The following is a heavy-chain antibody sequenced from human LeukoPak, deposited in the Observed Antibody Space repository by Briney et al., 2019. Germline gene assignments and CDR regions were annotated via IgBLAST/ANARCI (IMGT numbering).Heavy chain of an antibody. Sequence: GGSLRLSCAASGFTFSSYWMHWVRQGPGKGLVWVSRINSDGSSTTYADSVRGRFTISRDNAKNTLYLQMNSLRAEDTAVYYGVRVGPFGGVFDYWGQGTLVTVSS. CDR2: INSDGSST. CDR3: VRVGPFGGVFDY. V-gene: IGHV3-74*03. J-gene: IGHJ4*02. D-gene: IGHD3-16*01. CDR1: GFTFSSYW.